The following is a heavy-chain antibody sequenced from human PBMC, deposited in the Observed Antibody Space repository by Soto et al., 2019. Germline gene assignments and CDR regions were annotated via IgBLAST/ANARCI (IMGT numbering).Heavy chain of an antibody. V-gene: IGHV4-59*01. Sequence: PSETLSLTCTVSGGSISSYYWSWIRQPPGKGLEWIGYIYYSGSTNYNPSLKSRVTISVDTSKNQFSLKLSSVTAADTAVYYCARGHCSSTSCYSASGNWFDPWGQGTLVTVSS. D-gene: IGHD2-2*01. CDR1: GGSISSYY. CDR3: ARGHCSSTSCYSASGNWFDP. CDR2: IYYSGST. J-gene: IGHJ5*02.